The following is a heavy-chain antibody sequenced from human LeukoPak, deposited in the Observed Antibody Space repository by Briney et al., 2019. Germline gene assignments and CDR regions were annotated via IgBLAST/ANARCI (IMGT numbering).Heavy chain of an antibody. V-gene: IGHV1-8*02. D-gene: IGHD5-12*01. CDR2: MNPNSGNT. CDR1: GYSFTSYD. CDR3: ARGDHVDIVATLSAFFDY. Sequence: ASVKVSCKASGYSFTSYDINWVRQATEQGLEWMGWMNPNSGNTGYAQKLQGRVTMTTDTSTSTAYMELRSLRSDDTAVYYCARGDHVDIVATLSAFFDYWGQGTLVTVSS. J-gene: IGHJ4*02.